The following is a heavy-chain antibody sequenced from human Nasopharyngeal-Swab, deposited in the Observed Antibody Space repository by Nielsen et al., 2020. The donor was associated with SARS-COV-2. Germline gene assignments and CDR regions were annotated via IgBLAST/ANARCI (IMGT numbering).Heavy chain of an antibody. CDR3: ARGVPSQYYYGSGDY. V-gene: IGHV7-4-1*02. CDR2: INTNTGNP. Sequence: ASVKVSCKASGYTFTSYAMNWVRQAPGQGLEWMGWINTNTGNPTYAQGFTGRFVFSLDTSVSTAYLQISSPKAEDTAVYYCARGVPSQYYYGSGDYWGQGTLVTVSS. J-gene: IGHJ4*02. CDR1: GYTFTSYA. D-gene: IGHD3-10*01.